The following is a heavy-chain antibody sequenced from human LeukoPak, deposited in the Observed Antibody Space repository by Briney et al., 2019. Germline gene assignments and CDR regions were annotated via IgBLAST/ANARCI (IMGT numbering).Heavy chain of an antibody. CDR1: GGSISSYY. CDR2: IYCGGST. V-gene: IGHV4-59*12. J-gene: IGHJ5*02. D-gene: IGHD3-10*01. Sequence: SETLSLTCSVSGGSISSYYGSWLRQPPGKGLEWIGYIYCGGSTNYNPSLKSRVTISVDTSKNQFSLKLSSVTAADTAMYYCARDVVRSYHGSGSYPRRNWFDPWGQGTLVTVSS. CDR3: ARDVVRSYHGSGSYPRRNWFDP.